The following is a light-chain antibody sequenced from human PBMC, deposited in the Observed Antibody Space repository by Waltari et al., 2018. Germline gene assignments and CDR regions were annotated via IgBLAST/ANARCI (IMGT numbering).Light chain of an antibody. Sequence: EIVMTQSPATLSVSPGERATLPCRASQRVSSNLAWYQQKPGQAPRLLIYGASTRATGIPARFSGSGSGTEFTLTISSLQSEDFAVYYCQQYNNWPGRTFGQGTKVEIK. J-gene: IGKJ1*01. V-gene: IGKV3-15*01. CDR1: QRVSSN. CDR3: QQYNNWPGRT. CDR2: GAS.